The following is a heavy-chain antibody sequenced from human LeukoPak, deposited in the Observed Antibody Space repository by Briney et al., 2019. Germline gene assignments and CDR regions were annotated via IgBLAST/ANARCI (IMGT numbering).Heavy chain of an antibody. D-gene: IGHD3-3*01. V-gene: IGHV4-30-2*01. CDR3: ATLFWSGYRYFDY. CDR1: GGSISSGGYS. J-gene: IGHJ4*02. CDR2: INHSGST. Sequence: SQTLSLTCAVSGGSISSGGYSWSWIRQPPGKGLEWIGEINHSGSTNYNPSLKSRVTISVDTSKNQFSLKLSSVTAADTAVYYCATLFWSGYRYFDYWGQGTLVTVSS.